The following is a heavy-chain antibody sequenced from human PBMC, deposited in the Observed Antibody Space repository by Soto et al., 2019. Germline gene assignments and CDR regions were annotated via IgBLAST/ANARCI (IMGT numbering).Heavy chain of an antibody. CDR3: AKRVGTSSGKFDY. D-gene: IGHD1-26*01. Sequence: PGGSPRLSCAASGFTFSSYAMSWVRQAPGTGLEWVSAITGDGGSTYYADSVKGRFTISRDSSKNTVYLQMNKLRAEDTAVYYCAKRVGTSSGKFDYWGQGTLVTVSS. CDR2: ITGDGGST. CDR1: GFTFSSYA. J-gene: IGHJ4*02. V-gene: IGHV3-23*01.